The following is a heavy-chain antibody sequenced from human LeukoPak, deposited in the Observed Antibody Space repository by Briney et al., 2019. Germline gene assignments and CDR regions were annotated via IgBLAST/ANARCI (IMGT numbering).Heavy chain of an antibody. CDR2: IHTSGST. J-gene: IGHJ4*02. CDR1: GGSISSYY. CDR3: ARAGDFWSGYHPDQ. D-gene: IGHD3-3*01. Sequence: PSETLSLTCTVSGGSISSYYWSWIRQPAGKGLECIGRIHTSGSTNYNPSLESRVTISVDTSKNQFSLKLSSVTAADTAVYYCARAGDFWSGYHPDQWGQGTLVTVSS. V-gene: IGHV4-4*07.